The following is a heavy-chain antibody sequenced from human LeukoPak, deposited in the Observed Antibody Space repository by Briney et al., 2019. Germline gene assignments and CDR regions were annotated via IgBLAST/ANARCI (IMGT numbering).Heavy chain of an antibody. Sequence: GGSLRLSCAASGFTFSDYYMSWIRQAPGKGLEWVSYISSSGSTIYYADSVKGRFTISRDNAKNSLYLQTNSLRAEDTAVYYCARARRYIAAAGLFDYWGQGTLVTVSS. D-gene: IGHD6-13*01. V-gene: IGHV3-11*04. J-gene: IGHJ4*02. CDR1: GFTFSDYY. CDR2: ISSSGSTI. CDR3: ARARRYIAAAGLFDY.